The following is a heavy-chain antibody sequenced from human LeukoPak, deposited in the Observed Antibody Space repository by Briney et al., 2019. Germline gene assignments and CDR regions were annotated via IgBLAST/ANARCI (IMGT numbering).Heavy chain of an antibody. J-gene: IGHJ4*02. CDR3: ARDGRTELWLRNDY. Sequence: PGGSLRLSCAASGFTFSTSALTWVRQAPGKGLEWVSAISGRGDRTYYADSVKGRFTISRDNSKNALYLQMNSLRAEDTAVYYCARDGRTELWLRNDYWGQGTLVTVSS. V-gene: IGHV3-23*01. D-gene: IGHD5-18*01. CDR2: ISGRGDRT. CDR1: GFTFSTSA.